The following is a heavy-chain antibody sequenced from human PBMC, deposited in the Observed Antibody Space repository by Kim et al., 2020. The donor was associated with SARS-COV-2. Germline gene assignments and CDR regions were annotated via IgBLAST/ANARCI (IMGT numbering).Heavy chain of an antibody. J-gene: IGHJ4*02. Sequence: SETLSLTCAVYGGSLSGYYWSWIRQPPGKGLEWIGEINDGGSTNHNPSLKSRVTISVDTSRNQFSLSLSSVTAADTDVYYCARGRRHYFGSGSYLYWGPGTLVTVSS. CDR2: INDGGST. D-gene: IGHD3-10*01. CDR3: ARGRRHYFGSGSYLY. V-gene: IGHV4-34*01. CDR1: GGSLSGYY.